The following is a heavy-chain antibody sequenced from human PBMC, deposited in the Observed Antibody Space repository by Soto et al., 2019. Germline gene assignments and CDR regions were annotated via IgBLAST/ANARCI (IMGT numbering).Heavy chain of an antibody. Sequence: ASVKVSCKASGDTFTGHYIHWVRQAPEQGPEWMGEIGPESGATRYAQKFQGRVTMTRDMSITTVYMELNNLSPDDTAVYYCGRGRSGQIVVFYWGQGTPVTVS. CDR1: GDTFTGHY. CDR3: GRGRSGQIVVFY. J-gene: IGHJ4*02. V-gene: IGHV1-2*02. CDR2: IGPESGAT. D-gene: IGHD5-12*01.